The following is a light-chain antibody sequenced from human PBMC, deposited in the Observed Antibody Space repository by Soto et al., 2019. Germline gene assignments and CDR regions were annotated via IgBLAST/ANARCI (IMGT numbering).Light chain of an antibody. CDR3: QQYDILPIT. V-gene: IGKV1-33*01. Sequence: DIQVTQSPSSLSASVGDRVTITCQASDDIINSLNWYQQKPGKAPKLLIHDASILQTGVPSRYSGSGSGTDFTFTNTSLQPEDIATYYCQQYDILPITFGGGTKVEIK. CDR1: DDIINS. J-gene: IGKJ4*01. CDR2: DAS.